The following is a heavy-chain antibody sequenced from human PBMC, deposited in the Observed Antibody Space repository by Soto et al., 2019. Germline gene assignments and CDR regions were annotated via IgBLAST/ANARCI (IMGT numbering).Heavy chain of an antibody. CDR3: ARGDIVLMVSNGTYYYGMDV. V-gene: IGHV7-4-1*01. D-gene: IGHD2-8*01. Sequence: ASVKVSCKASGYTFTSYAMNWVRQAPGQGLEWMGWINTNTGNPTYAQGFTGRFVFSLDTSVSTAYLQICSLKAEDTAMYYCARGDIVLMVSNGTYYYGMDVWGQGTTVTVSS. CDR1: GYTFTSYA. CDR2: INTNTGNP. J-gene: IGHJ6*02.